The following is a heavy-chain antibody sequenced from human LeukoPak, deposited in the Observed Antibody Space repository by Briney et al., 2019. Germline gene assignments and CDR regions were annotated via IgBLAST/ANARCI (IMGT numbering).Heavy chain of an antibody. J-gene: IGHJ4*02. CDR1: GYTFTSYG. CDR2: ISAYNGNT. V-gene: IGHV1-18*01. CDR3: TREYYYDSSGYFDY. Sequence: ASVKVSCKASGYTFTSYGISWVRQAPGQGLEWMGWISAYNGNTNYAQKLQGRVTMTTDISTSTAYMELRSLRSDDTAVYYCTREYYYDSSGYFDYWGQGTLVTVSS. D-gene: IGHD3-22*01.